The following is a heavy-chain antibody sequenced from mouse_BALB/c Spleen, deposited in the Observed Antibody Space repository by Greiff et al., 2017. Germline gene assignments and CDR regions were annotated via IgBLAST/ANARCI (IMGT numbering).Heavy chain of an antibody. CDR3: NAGSGKTWFAY. V-gene: IGHV14-4*02. CDR1: GFNFKDYY. Sequence: EVQLQQSGAELVRSGASVKLSCTASGFNFKDYYMHWVKQRPEQGLEWIGWIEPENGDTEYAPKFQGKATMTADTSSNTAYLQLSSLTSEDTAVYYCNAGSGKTWFAYWGQGTLVTVSA. CDR2: IEPENGDT. J-gene: IGHJ3*01. D-gene: IGHD3-1*01.